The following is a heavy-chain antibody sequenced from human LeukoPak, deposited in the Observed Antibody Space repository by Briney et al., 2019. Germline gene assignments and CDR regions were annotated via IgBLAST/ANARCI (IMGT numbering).Heavy chain of an antibody. J-gene: IGHJ2*01. CDR3: AIEAYYYDSSGYPNYWYFDL. D-gene: IGHD3-22*01. Sequence: GGSLRLSCAASGFTFSSYAMSWIRQAPGKGLEWVSYISSSGSTIYYADSVKGRFTISRDNAKNSLYLQMNSLRAEDTTVYYCAIEAYYYDSSGYPNYWYFDLWGRGTLVTVSS. CDR2: ISSSGSTI. V-gene: IGHV3-11*04. CDR1: GFTFSSYA.